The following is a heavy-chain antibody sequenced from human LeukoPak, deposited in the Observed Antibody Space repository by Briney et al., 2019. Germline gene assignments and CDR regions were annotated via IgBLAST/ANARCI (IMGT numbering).Heavy chain of an antibody. CDR3: ARHYDMLTGYYLQYYFDY. D-gene: IGHD3-9*01. V-gene: IGHV3-7*03. CDR2: IKQDGSEK. CDR1: GFTFSSYW. J-gene: IGHJ4*02. Sequence: PGGSVRLSCAASGFTFSSYWMSWVRQAPGKGLEWVANIKQDGSEKYYVDSVKGRFTISRDNAKNSLYLQMNSLRAEDTAVYYCARHYDMLTGYYLQYYFDYWGKGTLVTVSS.